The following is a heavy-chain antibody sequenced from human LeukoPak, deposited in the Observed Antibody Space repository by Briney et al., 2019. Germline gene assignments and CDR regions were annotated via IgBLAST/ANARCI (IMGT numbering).Heavy chain of an antibody. D-gene: IGHD6-19*01. CDR1: GGSISSGGYY. J-gene: IGHJ3*01. V-gene: IGHV4-31*03. Sequence: SQTLSLTCTVSGGSISSGGYYWSWIRQHPGKGLEWIGEINHSGSTNYNPSLKSRVTISVDTSKNQFSLKLSSVTAADTAVYYCARGKWLLFWGQGTMVTVSS. CDR2: INHSGST. CDR3: ARGKWLLF.